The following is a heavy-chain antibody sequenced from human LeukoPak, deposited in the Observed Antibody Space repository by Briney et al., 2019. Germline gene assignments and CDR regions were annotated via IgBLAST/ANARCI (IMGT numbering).Heavy chain of an antibody. CDR2: MNQDGSAK. CDR1: GFTFSVSW. D-gene: IGHD3-16*01. CDR3: ATYTHWVAGDV. J-gene: IGHJ6*02. Sequence: GGSLRLSCAASGFTFSVSWMSWVRQAPGKGLEWVANMNQDGSAKDYVDSVKGRFTISRDNARNSLYLQMSSLRAEDMSVYYCATYTHWVAGDVWGQGTTVTVSS. V-gene: IGHV3-7*01.